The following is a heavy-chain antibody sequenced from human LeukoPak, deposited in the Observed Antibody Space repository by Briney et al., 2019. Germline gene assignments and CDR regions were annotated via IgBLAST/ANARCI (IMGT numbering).Heavy chain of an antibody. Sequence: KPSETLSLTCTVSCGSISSGGYYWSWIRQHPGKGLEWIGYIYYSGSTYYNPSLKSRVTISVDTSKNQFSLKLSSVTAADTAVYYCARFMTTAHYFDYWGQGTLVTVSS. D-gene: IGHD4-17*01. CDR2: IYYSGST. CDR1: CGSISSGGYY. CDR3: ARFMTTAHYFDY. J-gene: IGHJ4*02. V-gene: IGHV4-31*03.